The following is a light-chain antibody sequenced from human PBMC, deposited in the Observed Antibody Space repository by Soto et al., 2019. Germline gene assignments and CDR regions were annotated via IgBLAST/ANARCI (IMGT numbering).Light chain of an antibody. CDR3: AAWDDSLSGWV. V-gene: IGLV2-8*01. Sequence: QSALTQPPSASGSPGQSVTISCTGTSSDVGGYIYVSWYQQHPGKAPKVMIYEVSKRPSGVPDRFSGSKSGNTASLTVSGLQAEDEADYYCAAWDDSLSGWVFGGGTKLTVL. J-gene: IGLJ3*02. CDR1: SSDVGGYIY. CDR2: EVS.